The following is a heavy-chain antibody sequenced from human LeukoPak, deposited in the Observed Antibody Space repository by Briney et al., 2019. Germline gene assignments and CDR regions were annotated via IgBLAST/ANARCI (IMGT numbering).Heavy chain of an antibody. V-gene: IGHV4-39*01. D-gene: IGHD1-26*01. CDR2: IYYSGST. CDR1: GGSISSSSYY. Sequence: SETLSLICPVSGGSISSSSYYWGWIRQPPGKGLEWIGSIYYSGSTYYNPSLKSRVTISVDTSKNQFSLKLSSVTAADTAVYYCASVPPERLYSGSPFDYWGQGTLVTVSS. CDR3: ASVPPERLYSGSPFDY. J-gene: IGHJ4*02.